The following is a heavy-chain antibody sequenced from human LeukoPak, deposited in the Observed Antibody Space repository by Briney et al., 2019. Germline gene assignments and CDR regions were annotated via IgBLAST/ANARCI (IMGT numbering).Heavy chain of an antibody. V-gene: IGHV3-23*01. CDR1: GFTFSTYS. Sequence: QSGGSLRLSCAASGFTFSTYSMNWVRQAPGKGLEWVSAISGSGGSTYYADSVKGRFTISRDNSKNTLYLQMNSLRAEDTAVYYCAKRPSSSPKPDYFDYWGQGTLVTVSS. CDR2: ISGSGGST. CDR3: AKRPSSSPKPDYFDY. D-gene: IGHD6-13*01. J-gene: IGHJ4*02.